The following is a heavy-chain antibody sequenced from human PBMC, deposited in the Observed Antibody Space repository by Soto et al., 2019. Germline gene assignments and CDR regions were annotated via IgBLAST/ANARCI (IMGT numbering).Heavy chain of an antibody. Sequence: GGSLRLSCAASGFTFSSYGMHWVRQAPGKGLEWVAVIWYDGSNKYYADSVKGRFTISRDNSKNTLYLQMNSLRAEDTAVYYCARVTDLGQFRGAFDIWGQGTMVTVSS. CDR2: IWYDGSNK. J-gene: IGHJ3*02. CDR3: ARVTDLGQFRGAFDI. D-gene: IGHD3-16*01. V-gene: IGHV3-33*08. CDR1: GFTFSSYG.